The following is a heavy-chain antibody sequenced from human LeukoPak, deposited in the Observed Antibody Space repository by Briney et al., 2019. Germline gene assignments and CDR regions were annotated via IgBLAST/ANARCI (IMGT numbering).Heavy chain of an antibody. CDR2: IWSDGTNK. Sequence: GGSLRLSCTAAGFTFNHSGMHWVSQAPGKGLEWVAVIWSDGTNKYYGDSVKGRFTISRDDSEKTVYLQMDSLRPEDTGVYYCAKDAQRGFDYSNSLQYWGQGTPVTVST. D-gene: IGHD4-11*01. V-gene: IGHV3-33*03. J-gene: IGHJ4*02. CDR1: GFTFNHSG. CDR3: AKDAQRGFDYSNSLQY.